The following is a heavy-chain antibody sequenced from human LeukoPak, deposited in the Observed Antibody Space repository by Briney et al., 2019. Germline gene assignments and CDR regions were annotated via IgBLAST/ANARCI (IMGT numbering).Heavy chain of an antibody. V-gene: IGHV3-74*01. CDR3: ARAPNDFWSAYSAYFDH. Sequence: GGSLRLSCAASGFSFSSYWMHWVRQAPGKGLVWVSRIDNDGSSIRYADSVKGRFTISRDNAKSTLYLQMNSLRAEDMAIYYCARAPNDFWSAYSAYFDHWGQGTLVTVSS. J-gene: IGHJ4*02. CDR1: GFSFSSYW. D-gene: IGHD3-3*01. CDR2: IDNDGSSI.